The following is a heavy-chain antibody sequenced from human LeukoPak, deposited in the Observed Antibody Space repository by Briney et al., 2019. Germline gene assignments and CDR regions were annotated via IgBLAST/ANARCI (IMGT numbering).Heavy chain of an antibody. CDR3: TRRNCSGGSCYDY. V-gene: IGHV3-73*01. D-gene: IGHD2-15*01. CDR2: IRSKANSYAT. Sequence: SGGSLRLYCAASGFTFSGSAMHWVRQASGKGLEWVGRIRSKANSYATAYAASVKGSFTISRDDSKNTAYLQMNSLKTEDTAVYYCTRRNCSGGSCYDYWGQGTLVTVSS. CDR1: GFTFSGSA. J-gene: IGHJ4*02.